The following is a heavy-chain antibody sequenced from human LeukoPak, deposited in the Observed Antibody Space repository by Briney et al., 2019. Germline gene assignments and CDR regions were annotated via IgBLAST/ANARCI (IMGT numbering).Heavy chain of an antibody. J-gene: IGHJ4*02. V-gene: IGHV4-34*01. CDR1: GGSFSGYY. CDR3: ARATFPKPYFDY. Sequence: SETLSLTCAVYGGSFSGYYWSWIRQPPGKGLEWIGEINHSGSTYYNPSLKSRVTISVDRSKNQFSLKLSSVTAADTAVYYCARATFPKPYFDYWGQGTLVTVSS. CDR2: INHSGST.